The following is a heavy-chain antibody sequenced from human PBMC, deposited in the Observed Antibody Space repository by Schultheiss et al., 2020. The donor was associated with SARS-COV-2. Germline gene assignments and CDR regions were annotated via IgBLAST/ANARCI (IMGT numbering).Heavy chain of an antibody. CDR2: IYYSGST. J-gene: IGHJ6*02. D-gene: IGHD6-25*01. V-gene: IGHV4-34*01. CDR1: GGSFSGYC. CDR3: ARGPQRPYYYGMDV. Sequence: SETLSLTCAVYGGSFSGYCWSWIRQHPGKGLEWIGYIYYSGSTYYNPSLKSRVTISVDKSKNQFSLKLSSVTAADTAVYYCARGPQRPYYYGMDVWGQGTTVTVSS.